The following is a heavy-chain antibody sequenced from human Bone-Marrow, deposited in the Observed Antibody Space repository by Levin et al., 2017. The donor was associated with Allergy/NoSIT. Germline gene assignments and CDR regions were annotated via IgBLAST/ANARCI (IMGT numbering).Heavy chain of an antibody. CDR1: GFTFSSYG. D-gene: IGHD6-13*01. J-gene: IGHJ4*02. CDR2: IGADDTTI. V-gene: IGHV3-48*01. CDR3: ARKGSWSSTWLCNYYFDW. Sequence: GESLKISCDASGFTFSSYGIIWVRQAPGKGLEWVSYIGADDTTIYYADSVKGRFTISRDNVKKSLFLQMNSLRGEDTAIYYCARKGSWSSTWLCNYYFDWWGQGTLVTVSS.